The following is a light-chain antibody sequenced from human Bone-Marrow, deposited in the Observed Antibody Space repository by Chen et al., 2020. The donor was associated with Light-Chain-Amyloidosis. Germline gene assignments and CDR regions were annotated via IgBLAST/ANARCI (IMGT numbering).Light chain of an antibody. CDR2: DAS. CDR3: QHYNHY. J-gene: IGKJ4*01. Sequence: DMQMTQSPSTVSASVGDRVTITCRASQSINEWLAWYQQKPGKAPKLLIRDASNLQSGVPSRFSGSRSGTEFTLTISSLQPDDFATHYCQHYNHYFGGGTRVEIK. V-gene: IGKV1-5*01. CDR1: QSINEW.